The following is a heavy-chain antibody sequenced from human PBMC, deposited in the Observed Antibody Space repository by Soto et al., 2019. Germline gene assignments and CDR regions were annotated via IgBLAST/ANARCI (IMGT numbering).Heavy chain of an antibody. J-gene: IGHJ3*02. D-gene: IGHD6-13*01. V-gene: IGHV4-39*07. CDR3: ARYSSSWYVAFDI. CDR2: IYQSGTT. Sequence: SETLSLTCTVSGASIRSTNYYWGWIRQPPGKGLEWIGEIYQSGTTNYNPSLKGRVTISVDKSKNQFSLKLSSVTAADTAVYYCARYSSSWYVAFDIWGQGTMVTVSS. CDR1: GASIRSTNYY.